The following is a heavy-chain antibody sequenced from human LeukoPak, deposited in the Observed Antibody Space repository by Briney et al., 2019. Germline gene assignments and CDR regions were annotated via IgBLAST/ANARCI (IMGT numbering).Heavy chain of an antibody. Sequence: ASVKVSCKASGYTFTSYGINWVRQATGQGLEWMGWTNPNSGNTGYAQKFQGRVTMTRNTSISTAYMELSSLRSEDTAVYYCARDSSGWYHWFDPWGQGTLVTVSS. D-gene: IGHD6-19*01. CDR1: GYTFTSYG. CDR3: ARDSSGWYHWFDP. V-gene: IGHV1-8*02. J-gene: IGHJ5*02. CDR2: TNPNSGNT.